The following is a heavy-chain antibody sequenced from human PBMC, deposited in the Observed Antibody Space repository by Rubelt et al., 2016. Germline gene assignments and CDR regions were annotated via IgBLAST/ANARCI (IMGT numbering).Heavy chain of an antibody. V-gene: IGHV5-51*01. J-gene: IGHJ3*02. Sequence: EVQLVQSGAEVKKPGESLKISCKGSGYSFTSYWIGWVRQMPGKGLEWMGMIYPGDSDTRYSPPCQGKVTISPDKCIGTAYLQWGSSEASDTDMYYCARHGQVQSGAAFDIWGQGTMVTVSS. CDR2: IYPGDSDT. D-gene: IGHD1-26*01. CDR3: ARHGQVQSGAAFDI. CDR1: GYSFTSYW.